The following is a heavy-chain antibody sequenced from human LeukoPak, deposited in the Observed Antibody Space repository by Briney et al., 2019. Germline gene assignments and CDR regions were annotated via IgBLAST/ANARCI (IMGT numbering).Heavy chain of an antibody. CDR3: ARDPELERFDY. D-gene: IGHD1-1*01. V-gene: IGHV4-59*12. CDR2: IYYSGST. Sequence: PSETLSLTCTVSGGSISSYYWSWIRQPPGKGLEWIGYIYYSGSTNYNPSLKSRVTISVDTSKNQFSLKLSSVTAADTAVYYCARDPELERFDYWGQGTLVTVSS. J-gene: IGHJ4*02. CDR1: GGSISSYY.